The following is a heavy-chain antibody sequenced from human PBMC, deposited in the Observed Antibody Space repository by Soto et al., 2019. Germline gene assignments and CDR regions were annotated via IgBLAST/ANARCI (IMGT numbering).Heavy chain of an antibody. V-gene: IGHV4-4*07. D-gene: IGHD6-13*01. CDR1: GGSISSYY. J-gene: IGHJ6*02. Sequence: SETLSLTFTVSGGSISSYYWSWIRQPAGKGLEWIGRIYTSGSTNYNPSLKSRVTMSVDTSKNQFSLKLSSVTAADTAVYYCARDLEEYSSSWRTYYYYYYGMDVWGQGTTVTVSS. CDR2: IYTSGST. CDR3: ARDLEEYSSSWRTYYYYYYGMDV.